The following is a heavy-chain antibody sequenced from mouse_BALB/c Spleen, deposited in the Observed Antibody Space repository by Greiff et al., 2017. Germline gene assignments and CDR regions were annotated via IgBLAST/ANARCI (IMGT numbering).Heavy chain of an antibody. CDR3: AIYGGYAMDY. J-gene: IGHJ4*01. Sequence: EVQLQQSGPGLVKPSQSLSLTCTVTGYSITSDYVWNWIRQFPGNKLEWRGYISYSGSTSYNPSLKSRISITRDTSKNQFFLQLNSVTTEDTATYYCAIYGGYAMDYWGQGTSVTVSS. D-gene: IGHD1-1*02. CDR1: GYSITSDYV. V-gene: IGHV3-2*02. CDR2: ISYSGST.